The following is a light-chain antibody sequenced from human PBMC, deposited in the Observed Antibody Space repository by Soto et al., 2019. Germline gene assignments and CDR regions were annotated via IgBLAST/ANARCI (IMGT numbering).Light chain of an antibody. CDR1: QTVAKS. CDR2: ATS. Sequence: DTQMTHSPSSLPASVVDRVTITCRASQTVAKSLNWYQQKPGKAPDLLIYATSHLHSEVPSRFSGSGSGTDFTLTINSLQPEDFATYYCQQVYRMPPTFGQGTKVDIK. CDR3: QQVYRMPPT. J-gene: IGKJ1*01. V-gene: IGKV1-39*01.